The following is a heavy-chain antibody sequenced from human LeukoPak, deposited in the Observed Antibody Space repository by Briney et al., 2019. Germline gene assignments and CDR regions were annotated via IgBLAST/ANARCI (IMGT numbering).Heavy chain of an antibody. Sequence: TGGSLRLSCAASGFTFSSYAMHWVRQAPGKGLEYVSAISSNGGSTYYANSVKGRFTISRDDSKNTAYLQMNSLKTEDTAVYYCCAVVAGTWGQGTLVTVSS. J-gene: IGHJ5*02. D-gene: IGHD6-19*01. V-gene: IGHV3-64*01. CDR3: CAVVAGT. CDR1: GFTFSSYA. CDR2: ISSNGGST.